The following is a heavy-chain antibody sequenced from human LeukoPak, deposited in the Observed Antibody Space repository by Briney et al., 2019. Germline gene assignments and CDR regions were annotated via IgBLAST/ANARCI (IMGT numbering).Heavy chain of an antibody. CDR3: ASQNMVRGVHRFDP. CDR2: ISSSGSTI. CDR1: GFTFSSYE. J-gene: IGHJ5*02. Sequence: GGSLRLSCAASGFTFSSYEMNWVRQAPGKGLEWVSYISSSGSTIYYADSVKGRFTISRDNDKNSLYLQMNSLRAEDTAVYYCASQNMVRGVHRFDPWGQGTLVTVSS. V-gene: IGHV3-48*03. D-gene: IGHD3-10*01.